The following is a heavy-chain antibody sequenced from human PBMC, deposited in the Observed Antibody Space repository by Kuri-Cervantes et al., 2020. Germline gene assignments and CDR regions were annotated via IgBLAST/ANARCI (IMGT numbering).Heavy chain of an antibody. V-gene: IGHV3-30-3*01. J-gene: IGHJ4*02. CDR3: SREGEKGPATLDY. Sequence: GESLKISCAASGFTFSSYAMHWVRQAPGKGLEWVAVISYDGSNKYYADSVKGRFTISRDNAKSSLFLQINSLRVEDTAVYYCSREGEKGPATLDYWGQGTLVTVSS. CDR2: ISYDGSNK. D-gene: IGHD2-15*01. CDR1: GFTFSSYA.